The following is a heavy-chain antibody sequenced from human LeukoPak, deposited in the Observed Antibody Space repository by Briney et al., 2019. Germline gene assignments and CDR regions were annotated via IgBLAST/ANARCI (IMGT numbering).Heavy chain of an antibody. CDR2: IYHSGST. Sequence: SETLSLTCAVYGGSFSGYYWGWIRQPPGKGLEWIGSIYHSGSTYYNPSLKSRVTISVDTSKNQFSLKLSSVTAADTAVYYCARDPYYDSSGYPRGDDYYYMDVWGKGTTVTVSS. D-gene: IGHD3-22*01. J-gene: IGHJ6*03. CDR3: ARDPYYDSSGYPRGDDYYYMDV. V-gene: IGHV4-38-2*02. CDR1: GGSFSGYY.